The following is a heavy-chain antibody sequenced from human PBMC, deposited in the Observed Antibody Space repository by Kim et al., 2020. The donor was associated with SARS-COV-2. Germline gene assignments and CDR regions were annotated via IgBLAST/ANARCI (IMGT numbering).Heavy chain of an antibody. J-gene: IGHJ5*02. Sequence: ASVKVSCEVSGYTLSDASIHWVRQAPGRGLEWMGGIDPAHDLLIYAQDFLGRLTVTEDTSTATVFMELSSLTFEDTAIYYCATKAFDPWGQGTPVFVSS. CDR2: IDPAHDLL. CDR1: GYTLSDAS. V-gene: IGHV1-24*01. CDR3: ATKAFDP.